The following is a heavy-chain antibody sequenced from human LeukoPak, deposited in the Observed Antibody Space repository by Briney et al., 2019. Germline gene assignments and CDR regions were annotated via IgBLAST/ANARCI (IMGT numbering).Heavy chain of an antibody. CDR3: AKDRPNYYESNGHYYRRDGDC. D-gene: IGHD3-22*01. Sequence: GGSLRLSCAASGFTFNIYAMSWVRQAPGKGLEWVSSISSKSDYTFYAGSVKGRFAISRDNSRNTLYLQMNSLRAEDTAIYYCAKDRPNYYESNGHYYRRDGDCWGQGTLVTVSS. J-gene: IGHJ4*02. CDR2: ISSKSDYT. CDR1: GFTFNIYA. V-gene: IGHV3-23*01.